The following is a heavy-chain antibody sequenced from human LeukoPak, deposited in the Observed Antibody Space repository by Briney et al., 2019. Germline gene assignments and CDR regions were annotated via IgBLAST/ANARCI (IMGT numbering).Heavy chain of an antibody. V-gene: IGHV3-23*01. CDR2: MSGSGGST. CDR3: AKDPERGVVPAAMSNWFDP. J-gene: IGHJ5*02. D-gene: IGHD2-2*01. Sequence: GRSLRLSFEAPGFTFSSYPVSWVHQHPGKGLEWVSAMSGSGGSTYYADSVKGRFTISRDNSKSTLYLQMNSLRAEDTAVYYCAKDPERGVVPAAMSNWFDPWGQGTLVTVSS. CDR1: GFTFSSYP.